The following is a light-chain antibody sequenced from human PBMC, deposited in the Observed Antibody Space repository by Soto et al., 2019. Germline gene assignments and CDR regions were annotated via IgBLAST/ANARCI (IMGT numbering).Light chain of an antibody. CDR3: QQHGSSPPTWT. J-gene: IGKJ1*01. CDR2: GAS. V-gene: IGKV3-20*01. CDR1: QSLSSSY. Sequence: ETVLTQSPGTLSLSPGERATLFCRASQSLSSSYLAWYQQKPGQAPRLLIYGASSRATGIPDRFSGSGSGTDFTLPISRRESEDFAVYYCQQHGSSPPTWTFGQGTKVEIK.